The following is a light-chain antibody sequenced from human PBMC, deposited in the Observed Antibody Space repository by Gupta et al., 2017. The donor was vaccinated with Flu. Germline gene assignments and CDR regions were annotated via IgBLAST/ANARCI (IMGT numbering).Light chain of an antibody. Sequence: GTLSGSPGERATHACGASQNITPRLLTGYQQKPCQAPRLLLLCASGRATCIPNRFIGRRSCTELTLPISKLEPEHLSVYFCQPFYTSPGTFGQGTRVEIK. CDR3: QPFYTSPGT. CDR1: QNITPRL. J-gene: IGKJ1*01. CDR2: CAS. V-gene: IGKV3-20*01.